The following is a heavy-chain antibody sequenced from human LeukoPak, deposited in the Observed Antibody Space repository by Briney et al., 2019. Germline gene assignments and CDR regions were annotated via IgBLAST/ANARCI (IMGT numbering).Heavy chain of an antibody. J-gene: IGHJ4*02. CDR2: ISYDGSNK. D-gene: IGHD2-15*01. CDR3: ARDSDIVVVVAYPYYFDY. V-gene: IGHV3-30*04. CDR1: GFTFSSYA. Sequence: AGGSLRLSCAASGFTFSSYAMHWVRQAPGKGLEWVTVISYDGSNKYYADSVKGRFTISRDNSKNTLYLQMNSLRAEDTDVYYCARDSDIVVVVAYPYYFDYWGQGTLVTVSS.